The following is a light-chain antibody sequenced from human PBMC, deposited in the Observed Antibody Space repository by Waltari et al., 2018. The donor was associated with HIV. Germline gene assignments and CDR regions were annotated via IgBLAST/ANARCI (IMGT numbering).Light chain of an antibody. CDR1: SSNIGKNY. Sequence: QSVLTQPPSLSAAPGQKVTISCSGSSSNIGKNYVSWYQQLPVTAPKLLIYDNNKRPAGIPDRFSGSKSGTSATLGITGLQTGDEADYYCGTWDSSLSVVFGGGTKVTVL. CDR2: DNN. V-gene: IGLV1-51*01. CDR3: GTWDSSLSVV. J-gene: IGLJ2*01.